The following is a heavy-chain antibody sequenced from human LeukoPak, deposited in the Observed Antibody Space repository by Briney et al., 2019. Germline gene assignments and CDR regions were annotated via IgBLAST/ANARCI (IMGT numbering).Heavy chain of an antibody. CDR2: INHSGST. CDR1: GGSFSGYY. CDR3: ARVSGGYCSGGSCLRFDP. V-gene: IGHV4-34*01. D-gene: IGHD2-15*01. J-gene: IGHJ5*02. Sequence: SETLSLTCAVYGGSFSGYYWSWIRQPPGKGLEWIGEINHSGSTNYNPSLKSRVTISVDTSKNQFSLKLSPVTAADTAVYYCARVSGGYCSGGSCLRFDPWGQGTLVTVSS.